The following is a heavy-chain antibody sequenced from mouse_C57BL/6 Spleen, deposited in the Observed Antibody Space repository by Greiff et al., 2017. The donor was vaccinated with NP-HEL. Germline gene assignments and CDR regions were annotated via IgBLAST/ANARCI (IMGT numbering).Heavy chain of an antibody. CDR1: GFTFSDYG. D-gene: IGHD1-1*01. J-gene: IGHJ4*01. CDR3: ARPVVAHYYAMDY. CDR2: ISSGSSTI. Sequence: EVKLMESGGGLVKPGGSLKLSCAASGFTFSDYGMHWVRQAPEKGLEWVAYISSGSSTIYYADTVKGRFTISRDNAKNTLFLQMTSLRSEDTAMYDCARPVVAHYYAMDYWGQGTSVTVSS. V-gene: IGHV5-17*01.